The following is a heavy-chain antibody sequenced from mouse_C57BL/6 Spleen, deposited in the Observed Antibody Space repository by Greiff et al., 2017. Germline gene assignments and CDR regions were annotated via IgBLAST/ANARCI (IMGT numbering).Heavy chain of an antibody. CDR3: VYYGSSWDY. CDR1: GYTFISYW. J-gene: IGHJ2*01. CDR2: IDPSDSYT. V-gene: IGHV1-59*01. D-gene: IGHD1-1*01. Sequence: QVQLQQPGAELVRPGTSVKLSCKASGYTFISYWMHWVKQRPGQGLEWIGVIDPSDSYTNYNQKFKGKATLTVDTSSSTAYMQLSSLTSEDSAVYYCVYYGSSWDYWGQGTTLTVSS.